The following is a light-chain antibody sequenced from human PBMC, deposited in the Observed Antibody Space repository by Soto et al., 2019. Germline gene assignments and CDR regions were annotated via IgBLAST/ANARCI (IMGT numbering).Light chain of an antibody. J-gene: IGLJ2*01. CDR1: SSNIGNNH. CDR2: DTD. CDR3: AAWDDSLNGVV. V-gene: IGLV1-51*01. Sequence: QSVLTQPPSVSAAPGQKVTISCSGSSSNIGNNHVSWYQQLPGTAPKLLIYDTDKRPSGVPERFSGTKSGTSASLAITRLQSEDEADYYCAAWDDSLNGVVFGGGTKLTVL.